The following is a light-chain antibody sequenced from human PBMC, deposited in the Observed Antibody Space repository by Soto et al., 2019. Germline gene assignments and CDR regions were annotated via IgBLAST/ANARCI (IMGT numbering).Light chain of an antibody. Sequence: QSVLTQPASVSGSPGRSITISCTGTSSDVGGYNYVSWYQQHPGKAHKLMIYDVSNRPSGVSNRFSGSKSDNTASLTISGLQAEDEADYYCSSYTSSSTLYVFGTGTKVTVL. V-gene: IGLV2-14*01. CDR3: SSYTSSSTLYV. CDR1: SSDVGGYNY. J-gene: IGLJ1*01. CDR2: DVS.